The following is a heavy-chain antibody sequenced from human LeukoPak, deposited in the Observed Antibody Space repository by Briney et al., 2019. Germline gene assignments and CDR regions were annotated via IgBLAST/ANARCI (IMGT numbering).Heavy chain of an antibody. CDR1: GGSISSGGYY. V-gene: IGHV4-30-2*01. J-gene: IGHJ3*02. CDR3: ARYVDTAIRGAFDI. Sequence: SETLSLTCTVSGGSISSGGYYWSWIRQPPGKGLEWIGYIYHSGSTYYNPSLKGRVTISVDRSKNQFSLKLSSVTAADTAVYYCARYVDTAIRGAFDIWGQGTMVTVSS. CDR2: IYHSGST. D-gene: IGHD5-18*01.